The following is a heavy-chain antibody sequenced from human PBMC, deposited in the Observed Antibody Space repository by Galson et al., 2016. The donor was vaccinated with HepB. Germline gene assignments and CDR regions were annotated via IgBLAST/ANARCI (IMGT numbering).Heavy chain of an antibody. D-gene: IGHD3-10*01. V-gene: IGHV3-30*18. CDR3: AKDPSYDGSGSYYFDY. J-gene: IGHJ4*02. CDR2: ISYDGSKK. Sequence: SLRLSCAASAFTFSTYGMHWVRQAPGKGLEWVAVISYDGSKKYYADSVKGRLTISRDNSKNTLYLQMNSLRTEDTALYYCAKDPSYDGSGSYYFDYWGQGTLVTVSS. CDR1: AFTFSTYG.